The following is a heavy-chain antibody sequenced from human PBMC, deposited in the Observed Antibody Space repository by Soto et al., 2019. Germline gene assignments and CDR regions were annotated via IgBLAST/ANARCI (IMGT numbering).Heavy chain of an antibody. D-gene: IGHD2-2*01. V-gene: IGHV3-33*01. CDR1: GFTFSSYG. Sequence: GGSLRLSCAASGFTFSSYGMHWVRQAPGKGLEWVAVIWYDGSNKYYADSVKGRFTISRDNSKNTLYLQMNSLRAEDTAVYYCARDGDIVVVIPYYMDVWGKGTTVTVSS. CDR3: ARDGDIVVVIPYYMDV. CDR2: IWYDGSNK. J-gene: IGHJ6*03.